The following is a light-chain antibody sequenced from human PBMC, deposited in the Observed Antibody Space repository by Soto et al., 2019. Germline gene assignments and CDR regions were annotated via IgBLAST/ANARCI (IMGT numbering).Light chain of an antibody. Sequence: IVLTQSPTTLSLWPGETAVLSCRASQSISSSLSWYQQRPGQAHRLLIYDASNRAPGIPARFSGSGSGTVFTLTISRLEPEDFALYYCQQRSSWITFGQGTRLEIE. J-gene: IGKJ5*01. CDR1: QSISSS. V-gene: IGKV3-11*01. CDR3: QQRSSWIT. CDR2: DAS.